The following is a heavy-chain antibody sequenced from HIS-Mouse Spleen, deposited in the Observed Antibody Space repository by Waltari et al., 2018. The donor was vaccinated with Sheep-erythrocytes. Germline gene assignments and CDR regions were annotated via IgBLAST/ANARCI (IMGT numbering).Heavy chain of an antibody. CDR3: ARGAFDI. Sequence: QVQLVESGGGVVQPGRSLRLSCAASGLTFSSYAMHWVRQAPGKGLEWGSVISDDGSNKYYADSVKGRFTISRDNSKNTLYLQMNSLRAEDTAVYYCARGAFDIWGQGTMVTVSS. CDR1: GLTFSSYA. J-gene: IGHJ3*02. CDR2: ISDDGSNK. V-gene: IGHV3-30-3*01.